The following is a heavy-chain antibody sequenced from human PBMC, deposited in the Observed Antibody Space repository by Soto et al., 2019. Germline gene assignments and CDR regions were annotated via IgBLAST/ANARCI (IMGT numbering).Heavy chain of an antibody. D-gene: IGHD1-7*01. CDR2: IDHSGST. J-gene: IGHJ6*02. Sequence: SETLSLTCAVYGGSFSGYYWSWIRQPPGKGLEWVGEIDHSGSTNYNPSLKSRVTISVDTSKNQFSLKLNSVTAADTAMYYCARVRTPYGMDVWGLGTTVTVAS. V-gene: IGHV4-34*01. CDR3: ARVRTPYGMDV. CDR1: GGSFSGYY.